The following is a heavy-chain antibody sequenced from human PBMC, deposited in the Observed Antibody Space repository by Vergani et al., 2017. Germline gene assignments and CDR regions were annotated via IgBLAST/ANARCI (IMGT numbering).Heavy chain of an antibody. V-gene: IGHV5-51*01. CDR1: GYSFTNYW. D-gene: IGHD3-22*01. J-gene: IGHJ3*02. CDR3: ARRRYYYDSSGPHDAFDI. CDR2: IYPGDSDT. Sequence: EVQLVQSGAEVKKPGESLKISCKGSGYSFTNYWIGWVRQMPGKGLEWMGIIYPGDSDTRYSPSFQGQVTISADKSISTAYLQWSSLKASDTAMYYCARRRYYYDSSGPHDAFDIWGQGTMVTVSS.